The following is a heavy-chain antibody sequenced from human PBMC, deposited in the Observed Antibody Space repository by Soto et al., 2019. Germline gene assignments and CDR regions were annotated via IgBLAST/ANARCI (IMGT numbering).Heavy chain of an antibody. J-gene: IGHJ6*02. CDR3: ARVAAAGSYYYYYGMDV. Sequence: SETLSLTCAVYGGSFSGYYWSWIRQPPGKGLEWIGEINHSGSTNYDPSLKSRVTISVDTSKNQFSLKLSSVTAADAAVYYCARVAAAGSYYYYYGMDVWGQGTTVTVSS. CDR2: INHSGST. V-gene: IGHV4-34*01. D-gene: IGHD6-13*01. CDR1: GGSFSGYY.